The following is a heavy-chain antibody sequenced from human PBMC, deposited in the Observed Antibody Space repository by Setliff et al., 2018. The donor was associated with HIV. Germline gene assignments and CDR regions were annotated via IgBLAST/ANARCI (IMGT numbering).Heavy chain of an antibody. J-gene: IGHJ6*03. Sequence: PSETLSLTCTVSGESMSSYYWSWIRQPAGNGLEWIGHTYPSGSTNYNPSLKSRVTISVDTSKNQFSLNLSSVTAADTAVYYCARDRGGAAAGGYYYMDVWGKGTTVTVSS. CDR2: TYPSGST. D-gene: IGHD6-13*01. CDR3: ARDRGGAAAGGYYYMDV. V-gene: IGHV4-4*09. CDR1: GESMSSYY.